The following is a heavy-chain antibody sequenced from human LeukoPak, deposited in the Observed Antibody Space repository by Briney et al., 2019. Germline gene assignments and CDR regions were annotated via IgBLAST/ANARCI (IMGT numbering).Heavy chain of an antibody. CDR1: GFTFTSSA. J-gene: IGHJ6*02. D-gene: IGHD4-17*01. CDR3: ARAVTQPPYYYYGMDV. Sequence: SVKVSCKASGFTFTSSAVQWVRQARGQRLEWIGWIVVGSGNTNYAQKFQERVTITRDMSTSTAYMELSSLRSEDTAVYYCARAVTQPPYYYYGMDVWGQGTTVTVSS. V-gene: IGHV1-58*01. CDR2: IVVGSGNT.